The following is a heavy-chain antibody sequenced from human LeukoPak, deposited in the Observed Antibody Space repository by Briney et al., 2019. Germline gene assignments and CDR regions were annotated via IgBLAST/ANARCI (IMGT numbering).Heavy chain of an antibody. CDR1: GFTVSSNY. J-gene: IGHJ5*02. CDR3: ARDQAESHVDTAMVT. Sequence: GSLRLSCAASGFTVSSNYMSWVRQAPGKGLEWVSVIYSGGSTYYADSVKGRFTISRDNSKNTLYLQMNSLRAEDTAVYYCARDQAESHVDTAMVTWGQGTLVTVSS. CDR2: IYSGGST. D-gene: IGHD5-18*01. V-gene: IGHV3-66*01.